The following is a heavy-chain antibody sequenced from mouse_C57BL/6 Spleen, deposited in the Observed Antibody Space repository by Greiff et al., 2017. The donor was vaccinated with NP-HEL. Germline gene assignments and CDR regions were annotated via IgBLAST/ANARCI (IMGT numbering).Heavy chain of an antibody. Sequence: HLPPSFPELVKPGASVKISCKASGYTFTDYYMNWVKQSHGKSLEWIGDINTNNGGTSYNQKFKGKATLTVDKSSSTAYMELRSLTSEDSAVYYCANIYYGYAMDYWGQGTSVTVSS. J-gene: IGHJ4*01. CDR3: ANIYYGYAMDY. D-gene: IGHD2-1*01. V-gene: IGHV1-26*01. CDR2: INTNNGGT. CDR1: GYTFTDYY.